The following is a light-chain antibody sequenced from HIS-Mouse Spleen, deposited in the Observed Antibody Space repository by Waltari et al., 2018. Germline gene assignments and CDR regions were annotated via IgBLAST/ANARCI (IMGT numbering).Light chain of an antibody. Sequence: QSALTQPASVSGSPGQLITISCPGPSRHVGRYSLVSWYQQHPGKAPKLMIYEGSKRPSGVSNRFSGSKSGNTASLTISGLQAEDEADYYCCSYAGSSTWVFGGGTKLTVL. CDR3: CSYAGSSTWV. CDR2: EGS. V-gene: IGLV2-23*01. CDR1: SRHVGRYSL. J-gene: IGLJ3*02.